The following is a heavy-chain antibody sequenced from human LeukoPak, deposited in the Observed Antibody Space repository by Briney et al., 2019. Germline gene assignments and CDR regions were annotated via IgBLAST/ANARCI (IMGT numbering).Heavy chain of an antibody. D-gene: IGHD3-22*01. J-gene: IGHJ5*02. Sequence: ASVKVSCKASGYTFTGYDINWVRQATGQGLEWMGWMNPNSGNTGYAQKFQGRVTMTRNTSISTAYMELSSLRSEDTAVYYCAHSGYYAGWFDPWGQGTLVTVSS. CDR2: MNPNSGNT. V-gene: IGHV1-8*01. CDR3: AHSGYYAGWFDP. CDR1: GYTFTGYD.